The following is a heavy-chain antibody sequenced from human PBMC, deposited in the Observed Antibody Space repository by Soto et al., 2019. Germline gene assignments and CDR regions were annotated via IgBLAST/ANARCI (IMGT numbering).Heavy chain of an antibody. D-gene: IGHD2-15*01. CDR1: GYTFTGYY. J-gene: IGHJ6*02. CDR2: INPNSGGT. V-gene: IGHV1-2*04. Sequence: RASVKVSCKASGYTFTGYYMHWVRQAPGQGLEWMGWINPNSGGTNYAQKFQGWVTMTRDTSISTAYMELSRLRSDDTAVYYCARGSCSGGSCYSNYYYGMDVWGQGTTVTVSS. CDR3: ARGSCSGGSCYSNYYYGMDV.